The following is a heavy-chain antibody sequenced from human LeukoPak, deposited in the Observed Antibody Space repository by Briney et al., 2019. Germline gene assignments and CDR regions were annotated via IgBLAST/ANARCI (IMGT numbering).Heavy chain of an antibody. CDR2: LHYSGST. V-gene: IGHV4-59*01. J-gene: IGHJ6*02. CDR1: GGSINTYY. Sequence: SETLSLACTVSGGSINTYYWSWIRQPPGKGLEWIGYLHYSGSTNYNPSLKSRLTLSVDTSNNQFSLRLGSVTAADTAVYYCAKSLGATRYNLRYYFYYGLDVWGQGTTVTVSS. D-gene: IGHD1-26*01. CDR3: AKSLGATRYNLRYYFYYGLDV.